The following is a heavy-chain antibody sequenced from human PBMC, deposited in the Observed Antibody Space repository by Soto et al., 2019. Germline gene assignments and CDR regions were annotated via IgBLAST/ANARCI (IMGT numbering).Heavy chain of an antibody. CDR3: AKDWYCSSTSCYTEGHAFDI. CDR1: GFTSDDYDYG. Sequence: GGSLRLSCSFSGFTSDDYDYGVTWVRQAPGKGLEWVSAISGSGGSTYYADSVKGRFTISRDNSKNTLYLQMNSLRAEDTAVYYCAKDWYCSSTSCYTEGHAFDIWGQGTMVTVSS. V-gene: IGHV3-23*01. CDR2: ISGSGGST. D-gene: IGHD2-2*02. J-gene: IGHJ3*02.